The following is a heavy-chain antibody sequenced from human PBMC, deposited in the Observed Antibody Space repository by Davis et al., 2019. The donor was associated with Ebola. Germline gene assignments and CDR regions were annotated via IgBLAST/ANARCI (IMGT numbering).Heavy chain of an antibody. Sequence: GGSLRLSCAASGFTFSSYAMHWVRQAPGKGLEWVAVISYDGSNKYYADSVKGRFTTSRDNSKNTLYLQMNSLRAEDTAAYYCAKDHQITFGEKNLFYWGQGTLVTVSS. V-gene: IGHV3-30*04. CDR3: AKDHQITFGEKNLFY. J-gene: IGHJ4*02. CDR2: ISYDGSNK. CDR1: GFTFSSYA. D-gene: IGHD3-16*01.